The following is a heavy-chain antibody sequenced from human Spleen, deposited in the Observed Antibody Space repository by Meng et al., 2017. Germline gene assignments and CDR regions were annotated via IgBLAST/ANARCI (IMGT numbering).Heavy chain of an antibody. Sequence: VQLVQSGVGWRKPGASVKVSCKASDYSFTRFDFSWVRQAPGQGLEWMGWISVKKGSTKYAQKFQGRVTMTTDTPTTTGYMELRSLKSDDTAIYYCAVSSCDTSTCYPPGTDYWGQGTLVTVSS. CDR1: DYSFTRFD. CDR3: AVSSCDTSTCYPPGTDY. CDR2: ISVKKGST. D-gene: IGHD2-15*01. V-gene: IGHV1-18*01. J-gene: IGHJ4*02.